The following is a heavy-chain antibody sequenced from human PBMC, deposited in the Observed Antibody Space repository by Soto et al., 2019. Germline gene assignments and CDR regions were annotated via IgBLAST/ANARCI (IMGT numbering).Heavy chain of an antibody. CDR2: MNPKSGNT. J-gene: IGHJ4*02. CDR3: ARGRWIQLWSN. V-gene: IGHV1-8*01. CDR1: GYTCTSYD. Sequence: QVQLVQSGAEVKKPGASVKVSCKTSGYTCTSYDINWGRQATGQGLEWMGWMNPKSGNTGYAQKFQGRVTMTRNTSISTAYREMSSLRSEDTAVFYCARGRWIQLWSNWGQGTLVTVAS. D-gene: IGHD5-18*01.